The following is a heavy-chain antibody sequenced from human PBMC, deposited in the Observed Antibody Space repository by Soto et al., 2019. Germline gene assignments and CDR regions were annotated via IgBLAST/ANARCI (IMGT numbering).Heavy chain of an antibody. CDR1: GGTFSSDA. CDR2: LIPILGTT. CDR3: ARASGYVSGWYHDY. Sequence: SVKVSCKASGGTFSSDAVSWVRQAPGQGLEWMGGLIPILGTTHYAQKFQGRVTITADESTNTAYMELSSLRSDATAVYYCARASGYVSGWYHDYWGQGTRVTVSS. J-gene: IGHJ4*02. D-gene: IGHD6-19*01. V-gene: IGHV1-69*13.